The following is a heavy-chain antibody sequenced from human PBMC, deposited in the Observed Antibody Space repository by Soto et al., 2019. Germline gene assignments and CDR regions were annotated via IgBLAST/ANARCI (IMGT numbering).Heavy chain of an antibody. Sequence: VESLKISCKASGYSFTSYWIAWVRQMPGKGLELMGIIYPSDSDTRYRPSFQGQVTISADKSISSAYLQLSSLRASDTAMYYCARGGVSTRTFDYWGQGTPVTVSS. CDR2: IYPSDSDT. CDR1: GYSFTSYW. D-gene: IGHD3-3*01. V-gene: IGHV5-51*01. J-gene: IGHJ4*02. CDR3: ARGGVSTRTFDY.